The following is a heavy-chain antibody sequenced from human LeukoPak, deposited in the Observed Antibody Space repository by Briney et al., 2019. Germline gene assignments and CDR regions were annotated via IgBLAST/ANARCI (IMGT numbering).Heavy chain of an antibody. CDR3: AKALYSGSYPDVFDY. CDR2: ISGSGGST. J-gene: IGHJ4*02. D-gene: IGHD1-26*01. V-gene: IGHV3-23*01. Sequence: GGSLRLSCSASGFTFSSYAMSWVRQAPGKGLEWVSAISGSGGSTYYADSVKGRFTISRDNSKNTLYLQMNSLRAEDTAVYYCAKALYSGSYPDVFDYWGQGTLVTVSS. CDR1: GFTFSSYA.